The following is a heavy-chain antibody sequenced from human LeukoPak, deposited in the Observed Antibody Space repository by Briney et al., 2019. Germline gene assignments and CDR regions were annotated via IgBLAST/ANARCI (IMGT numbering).Heavy chain of an antibody. CDR3: AREAGARFGELSLRPEMDV. Sequence: ASVKVSCKASGYTFTTYYMHWVRQAPGQGLEWMGWINPNSGGTNYAQKFQGRVTMTRDTSISTAYMELSRLRSDDTAVYYCAREAGARFGELSLRPEMDVWGKGTTVTVSS. D-gene: IGHD3-10*01. CDR2: INPNSGGT. J-gene: IGHJ6*04. CDR1: GYTFTTYY. V-gene: IGHV1-2*02.